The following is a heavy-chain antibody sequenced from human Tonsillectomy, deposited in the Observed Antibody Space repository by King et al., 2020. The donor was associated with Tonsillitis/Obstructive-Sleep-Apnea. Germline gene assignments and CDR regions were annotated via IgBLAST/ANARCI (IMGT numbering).Heavy chain of an antibody. D-gene: IGHD3-10*01. J-gene: IGHJ2*01. V-gene: IGHV3-33*01. CDR3: ARDMAMHPNWYFDL. CDR2: IWYDGSNK. CDR1: GLTFSHFG. Sequence: VQLVQSGGGVVQPGGSLGLSCAASGLTFSHFGMRWVRQAPGKGLEWVAVIWYDGSNKKYAESVQGRFTISRDNSENTLYLQMNSLRAEDTAVYYCARDMAMHPNWYFDLWGRGTLVTVSS.